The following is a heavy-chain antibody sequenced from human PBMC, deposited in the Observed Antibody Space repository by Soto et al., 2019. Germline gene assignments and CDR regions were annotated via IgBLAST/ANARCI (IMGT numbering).Heavy chain of an antibody. CDR1: GGSISSGGYY. J-gene: IGHJ6*02. Sequence: SETLSLTCTVSGGSISSGGYYWSWIRQHPGKGLEGIGYIYYSGSTYYHPTLKSRVPIPVDTSKNQISLKLSSVTAANTAGYYCPREKADYYYYSGMDVWGQGTTATVSS. V-gene: IGHV4-31*03. CDR3: PREKADYYYYSGMDV. CDR2: IYYSGST.